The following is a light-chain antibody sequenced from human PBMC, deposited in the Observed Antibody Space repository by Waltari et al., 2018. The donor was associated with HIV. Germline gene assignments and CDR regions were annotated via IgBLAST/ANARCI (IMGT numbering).Light chain of an antibody. Sequence: QSVLTQPPSASGTPGQRVTISCSGSSSKIGSNTVNWYQQLPGAAPKRRIYSNKPRPSGGPDRFSVSKSGTSASLAISGRQSGDEADYYCAAWHDSLSGSWVFGGGTKVTVL. J-gene: IGLJ3*02. CDR3: AAWHDSLSGSWV. CDR1: SSKIGSNT. CDR2: SNK. V-gene: IGLV1-44*01.